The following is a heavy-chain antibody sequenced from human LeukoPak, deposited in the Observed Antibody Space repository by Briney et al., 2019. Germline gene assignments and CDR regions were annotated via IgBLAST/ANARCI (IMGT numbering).Heavy chain of an antibody. J-gene: IGHJ4*02. D-gene: IGHD6-19*01. CDR3: ARASGWTHYFDY. CDR2: IYSGGST. V-gene: IGHV3-53*01. Sequence: GGSLRLSCAASGFTVSSKYMSWVRQAPGKGLEWVSVIYSGGSTYYADSVKGRFTISRDNSKNTLYLQMNSLRAEDTAVYYCARASGWTHYFDYWGQGTLVTVSS. CDR1: GFTVSSKY.